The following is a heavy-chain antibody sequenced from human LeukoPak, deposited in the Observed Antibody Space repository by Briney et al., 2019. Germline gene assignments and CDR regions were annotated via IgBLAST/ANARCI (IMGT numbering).Heavy chain of an antibody. V-gene: IGHV3-66*04. CDR3: ARQSGGPYNCFDP. D-gene: IGHD2-15*01. CDR2: IYSDGST. J-gene: IGHJ5*02. Sequence: GGSLRLSCAASGFTVSIDYINWGRQAPGKGLEWVSVIYSDGSTYYADSGKGRFTISRDKSKNTRYLQLNSLRAEDTAVYFCARQSGGPYNCFDPWGQGTLVTVSS. CDR1: GFTVSIDY.